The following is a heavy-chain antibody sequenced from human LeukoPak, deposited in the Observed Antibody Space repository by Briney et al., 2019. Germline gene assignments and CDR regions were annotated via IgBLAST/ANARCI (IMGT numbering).Heavy chain of an antibody. CDR2: IYYTGGT. Sequence: SETLSLTCTVSGVSISSHYWSWIRQSPGKGLEWIGNIYYTGGTNYNPSLKSRVAISIDTSKNQFSLTLNSVTAADAAVYYCASAGNPHYFDFWGQGPLVTVSS. V-gene: IGHV4-59*11. J-gene: IGHJ4*02. CDR3: ASAGNPHYFDF. CDR1: GVSISSHY.